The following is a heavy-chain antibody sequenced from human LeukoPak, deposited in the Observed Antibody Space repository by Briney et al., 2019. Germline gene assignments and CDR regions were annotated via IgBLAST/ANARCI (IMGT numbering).Heavy chain of an antibody. V-gene: IGHV3-49*04. Sequence: GGSLRLSCAASGFTFSSYSMNWVRQAPGKGLEWVGFIRSKAYGGTTEYAASVKGRFTISRDDSKSIAYLQMNSLKTEDTAVYYCTRAEVGATTAGDYWGQGTLVTVSS. CDR2: IRSKAYGGTT. D-gene: IGHD1-26*01. J-gene: IGHJ4*02. CDR1: GFTFSSYS. CDR3: TRAEVGATTAGDY.